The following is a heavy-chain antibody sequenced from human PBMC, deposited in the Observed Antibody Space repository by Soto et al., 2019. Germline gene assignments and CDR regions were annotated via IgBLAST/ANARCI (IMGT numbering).Heavy chain of an antibody. J-gene: IGHJ4*02. Sequence: VGPQQVGAGGFEPSENLSPTRGVDLGAFGGFSWGWVRQAPGKGLEGIGEIDHSGSTNYNPSLKSRVTISVDTSKNQFSLKMRPVTAADTAVYYCARSPTNFNYVWKNATYWGQGTLVTVSS. CDR2: IDHSGST. V-gene: IGHV4-34*01. CDR1: LGAFGGFS. CDR3: ARSPTNFNYVWKNATY. D-gene: IGHD1-1*01.